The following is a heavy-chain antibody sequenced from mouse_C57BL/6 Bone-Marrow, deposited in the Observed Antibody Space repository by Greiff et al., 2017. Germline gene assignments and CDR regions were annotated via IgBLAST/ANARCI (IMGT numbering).Heavy chain of an antibody. CDR3: AREHYGSSPDV. Sequence: EVQLVESGGGLVKPGGSLKLSCAASGFTFSSYAMSWVRQTPEKRLEWVATISDGGSYTYYPDNVKGRFTISRDNAKNNLYLQMSHLKSEDTAMYYCAREHYGSSPDVWGTGTTVTVSS. CDR2: ISDGGSYT. V-gene: IGHV5-4*01. CDR1: GFTFSSYA. J-gene: IGHJ1*03. D-gene: IGHD1-1*01.